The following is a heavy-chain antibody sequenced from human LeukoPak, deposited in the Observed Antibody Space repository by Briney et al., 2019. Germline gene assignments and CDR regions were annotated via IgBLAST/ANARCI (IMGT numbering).Heavy chain of an antibody. V-gene: IGHV4-34*01. J-gene: IGHJ5*02. Sequence: SETLSLTCAVYGGSFSGYYWSWIRQPPGKGLEWIGEINHSGSTNYNPSLKSRVTISVDTSKNQFSLKLSSVTAADTAVYYCAREPPLYYYGSGSSESINANWFDPWGQGTLVIVSS. CDR1: GGSFSGYY. CDR3: AREPPLYYYGSGSSESINANWFDP. CDR2: INHSGST. D-gene: IGHD3-10*01.